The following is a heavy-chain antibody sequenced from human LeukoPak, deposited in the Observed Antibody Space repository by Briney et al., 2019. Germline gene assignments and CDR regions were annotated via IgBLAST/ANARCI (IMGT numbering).Heavy chain of an antibody. V-gene: IGHV4-30-4*01. J-gene: IGHJ4*02. CDR1: GGSISSGDYY. CDR2: IYYSGNT. Sequence: SQTLSLTCTVSGGSISSGDYYWSWIRRPPGKGLEWIGYIYYSGNTYYNPSLKSRVTISVDTSKNQFSLKLSSVTAADTAVYYCAKDRYGQRIFDYWGQGTLVSVSS. CDR3: AKDRYGQRIFDY. D-gene: IGHD3-16*02.